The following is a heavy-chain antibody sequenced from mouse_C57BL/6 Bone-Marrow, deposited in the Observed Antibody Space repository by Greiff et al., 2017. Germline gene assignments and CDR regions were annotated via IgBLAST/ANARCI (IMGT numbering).Heavy chain of an antibody. CDR2: ISSGGSYT. CDR1: GFTFSSYG. Sequence: EVQLVESGGDLVKPGGSLKLSCAASGFTFSSYGMSWVRQTPDKRLEWVATISSGGSYTSYPDSVKGRFTISRDNAKNTLYLQLSSLKSEDTAMYYCARHKTTGQFAYWGQGTLVTVSA. J-gene: IGHJ3*01. V-gene: IGHV5-6*01. D-gene: IGHD1-1*01. CDR3: ARHKTTGQFAY.